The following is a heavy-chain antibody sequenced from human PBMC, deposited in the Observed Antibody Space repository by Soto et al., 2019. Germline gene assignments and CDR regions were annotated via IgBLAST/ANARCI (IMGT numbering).Heavy chain of an antibody. CDR1: GLTVSGTKY. V-gene: IGHV3-53*01. CDR3: ASWHEREHAYDV. J-gene: IGHJ3*01. CDR2: LYDVFGS. D-gene: IGHD1-1*01. Sequence: DVQLVESGGGLIQPGESLRLSCAAFGLTVSGTKYVAWVRQAPGKGLEWGSALYDVFGSFYADSVKGRFTTSSDRSKSTVYLPMNDLRPDDTAVYYCASWHEREHAYDVWGQGTTVIVSS.